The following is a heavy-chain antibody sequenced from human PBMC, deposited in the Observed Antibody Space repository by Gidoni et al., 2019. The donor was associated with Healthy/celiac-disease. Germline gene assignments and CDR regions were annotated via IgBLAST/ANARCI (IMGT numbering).Heavy chain of an antibody. V-gene: IGHV3-21*01. D-gene: IGHD1-26*01. CDR2: ISSSSSYI. CDR1: GFTFSSYS. J-gene: IGHJ4*02. Sequence: EVQLVESGGGLVKPGGSLRLSCAAYGFTFSSYSMNWVRQAPGKGLEWVSSISSSSSYIYYADPVKGRFTISRDNAKNSLYLQMNSRRAEDTAVYYCARVGSSHSGSYHYFDYWGQGTLVTVSS. CDR3: ARVGSSHSGSYHYFDY.